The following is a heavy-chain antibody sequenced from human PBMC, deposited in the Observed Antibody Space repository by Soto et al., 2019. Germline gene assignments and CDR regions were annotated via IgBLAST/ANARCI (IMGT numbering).Heavy chain of an antibody. CDR1: GDSISSGGYY. CDR3: ARAVEGGWFDP. CDR2: IYYSGTT. Sequence: QVQLQESGPGLVKPSQTLSLTCTVSGDSISSGGYYWGWIRQHPVKGLEWIGYIYYSGTTFYSPSLKRRLPISVDTSRNQVSLKLSSVTAADTAVYYCARAVEGGWFDPWGQGTLVTVSS. D-gene: IGHD3-16*01. J-gene: IGHJ5*02. V-gene: IGHV4-31*03.